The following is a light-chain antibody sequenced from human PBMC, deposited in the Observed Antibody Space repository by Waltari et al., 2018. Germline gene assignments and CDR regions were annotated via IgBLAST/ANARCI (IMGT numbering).Light chain of an antibody. CDR1: RSDVGGFNY. Sequence: QSALSQPASVSGSPGQSITISCTGARSDVGGFNYVSWYQQNPGKAPKLLIFEATKRPSGVSIRFSVSTSGNTASLTISGLQAEDEADYYCSSYASSNFLVFGGGTKVTVL. J-gene: IGLJ3*02. V-gene: IGLV2-14*01. CDR3: SSYASSNFLV. CDR2: EAT.